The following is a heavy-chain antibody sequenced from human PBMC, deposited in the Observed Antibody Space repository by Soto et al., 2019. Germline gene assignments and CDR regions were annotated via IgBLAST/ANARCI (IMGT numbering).Heavy chain of an antibody. CDR3: ARIGETGYYYYYGMDV. Sequence: PTLVNPTETLTLTCTVSGFSLSDARMGVSWIRQPPGKALEWLAHIFSNDEKSYSTSLKSRLTISKDTSKSQVVLTMTNMDPVDTATYYCARIGETGYYYYYGMDVWGQGTTVTV. V-gene: IGHV2-26*01. CDR2: IFSNDEK. CDR1: GFSLSDARMG. D-gene: IGHD3-10*01. J-gene: IGHJ6*02.